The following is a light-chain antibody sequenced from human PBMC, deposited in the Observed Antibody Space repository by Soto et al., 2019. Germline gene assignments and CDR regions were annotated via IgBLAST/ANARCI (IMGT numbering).Light chain of an antibody. Sequence: DIQVTQSPSSLSASVGDRVTITCRASRTISTYLNWYQQKPGKAPKLLISTASTLRSGVPSRFSGSASGTDFTLFTLTISSLQPEDCATYYCQQSYGNPRTFGQGTKLEIK. V-gene: IGKV1-39*01. CDR1: RTISTY. CDR2: TAS. J-gene: IGKJ2*01. CDR3: QQSYGNPRT.